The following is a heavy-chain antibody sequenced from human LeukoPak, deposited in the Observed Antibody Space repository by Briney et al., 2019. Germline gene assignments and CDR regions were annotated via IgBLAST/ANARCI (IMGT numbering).Heavy chain of an antibody. J-gene: IGHJ3*02. V-gene: IGHV1-2*02. Sequence: ASVKVSCKASGYTFTGYYMHWVRQAPGQGLEWMGWINPNSGGTNYAQKFQGRVTMTTDTSTSTAYMELRSLRSDDTAVYYCAKTSSPNAFDIWGQGTMVTVSS. CDR3: AKTSSPNAFDI. CDR2: INPNSGGT. CDR1: GYTFTGYY.